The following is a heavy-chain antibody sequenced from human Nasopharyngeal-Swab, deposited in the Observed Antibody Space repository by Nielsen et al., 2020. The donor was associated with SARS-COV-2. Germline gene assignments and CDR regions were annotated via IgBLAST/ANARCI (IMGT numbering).Heavy chain of an antibody. CDR1: GFTFSTYA. V-gene: IGHV3-23*01. D-gene: IGHD3-22*01. CDR2: ISGSGGST. Sequence: GGSLRLSCAASGFTFSTYAMYWVRQLPAKGLEWVSIISGSGGSTYYADSVKGRFTISRDNSKNTLYLQMNSLRAEDTAVYYCAKRDDYYESSGLGDWGQGTLVTVSS. CDR3: AKRDDYYESSGLGD. J-gene: IGHJ4*02.